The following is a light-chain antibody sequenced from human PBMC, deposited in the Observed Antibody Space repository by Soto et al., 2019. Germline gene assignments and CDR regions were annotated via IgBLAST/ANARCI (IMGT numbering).Light chain of an antibody. V-gene: IGKV3-15*01. J-gene: IGKJ5*01. CDR2: DAS. CDR3: QQYDNWPPIT. Sequence: EVVMTHSPGTLSVSPGERDTLSCRASQSVRSKLAWYQQKPGQAPRLLIYDASTRATGVPARFSGSGSGTEFTLTISSLQSEDFAVYYCQQYDNWPPITFGQRTRLEIK. CDR1: QSVRSK.